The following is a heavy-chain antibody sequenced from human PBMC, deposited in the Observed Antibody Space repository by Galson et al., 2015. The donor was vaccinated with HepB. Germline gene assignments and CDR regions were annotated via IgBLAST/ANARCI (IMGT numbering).Heavy chain of an antibody. CDR3: ARNLPRTGDFDF. V-gene: IGHV1-8*02. J-gene: IGHJ4*02. D-gene: IGHD7-27*01. CDR1: GYTFSTYD. CDR2: MSCDSGNT. Sequence: SVKVSCKASGYTFSTYDINWVRQAPGQGLEWLGWMSCDSGNTGYAQEFRDRVTMTRDTSKSTAYLEVNSLRPDDTAVYYCARNLPRTGDFDFWGQGTLVTVSS.